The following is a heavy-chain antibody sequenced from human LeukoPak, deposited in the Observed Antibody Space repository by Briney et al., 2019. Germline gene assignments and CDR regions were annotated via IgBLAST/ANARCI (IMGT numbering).Heavy chain of an antibody. CDR2: IRYDGSYT. CDR1: GFTFSSYD. CDR3: ARRAGDYSHPYDY. V-gene: IGHV3-30*02. J-gene: IGHJ4*02. D-gene: IGHD3-22*01. Sequence: GGSLRLSCEASGFTFSSYDMHWVRQAPGKGLEWVAFIRYDGSYTYYADSVKGRFTISRDNSENTLYLQMNSLRAEDTAVFYCARRAGDYSHPYDYWGQGTLVTVSS.